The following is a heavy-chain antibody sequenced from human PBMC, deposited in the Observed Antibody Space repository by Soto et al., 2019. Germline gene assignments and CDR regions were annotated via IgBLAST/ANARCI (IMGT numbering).Heavy chain of an antibody. CDR1: GFTLSGHA. J-gene: IGHJ4*02. CDR3: ARESRVAVAAHFDY. V-gene: IGHV3-30-3*01. D-gene: IGHD6-13*01. Sequence: GGSLRLSCAASGFTLSGHALHWVRQAPGKGLEWVALISYDGTDKYYADSVKGRFTISRDNSKNTLFLQMNSLRAEDTAVYYCARESRVAVAAHFDYWGQGTLVTVSS. CDR2: ISYDGTDK.